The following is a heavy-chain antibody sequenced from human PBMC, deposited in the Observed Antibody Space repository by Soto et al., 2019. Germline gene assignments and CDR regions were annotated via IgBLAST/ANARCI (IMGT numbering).Heavy chain of an antibody. CDR3: ARVADCSGGSCYFSVDY. D-gene: IGHD2-15*01. V-gene: IGHV4-39*02. J-gene: IGHJ4*02. CDR2: IYYSGRT. Sequence: PSETLSLTCTVSGDSISSSTYYWGWIRQPPGKGLEWIGSIYYSGRTYYNPSLKSRVTISVDTSRIHFSLKLISVTAADTAVYYCARVADCSGGSCYFSVDYWGQGTLVTVSS. CDR1: GDSISSSTYY.